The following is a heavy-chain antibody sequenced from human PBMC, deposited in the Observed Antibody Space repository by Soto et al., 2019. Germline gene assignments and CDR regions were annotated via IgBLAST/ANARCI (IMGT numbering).Heavy chain of an antibody. D-gene: IGHD3-22*01. J-gene: IGHJ3*02. CDR2: IDPSDSYT. Sequence: PGESLKISCKGSGYSFTSYWISWVRQMPGKVLEWMGRIDPSDSYTNYSPSFQGHVTISADKSISTAYLQWSSLKASDTAMYYCARRPNYYDSSGYGAFDIWGQGXMVTV. CDR1: GYSFTSYW. V-gene: IGHV5-10-1*01. CDR3: ARRPNYYDSSGYGAFDI.